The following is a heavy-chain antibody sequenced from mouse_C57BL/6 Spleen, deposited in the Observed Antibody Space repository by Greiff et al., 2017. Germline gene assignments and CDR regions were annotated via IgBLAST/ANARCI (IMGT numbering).Heavy chain of an antibody. D-gene: IGHD2-4*01. J-gene: IGHJ2*01. CDR3: ARTGGLRRGDY. CDR1: GYTFTSYW. CDR2: IHPNSGST. Sequence: VKLQQPGAELVKPGASVKLSCKASGYTFTSYWMHWVKQRPGQGLEWIGMIHPNSGSTNYNEKFKSKATLTVDKSSSTAYMQLSSLTSEDSAVYYCARTGGLRRGDYWGQGTTLTVSS. V-gene: IGHV1-64*01.